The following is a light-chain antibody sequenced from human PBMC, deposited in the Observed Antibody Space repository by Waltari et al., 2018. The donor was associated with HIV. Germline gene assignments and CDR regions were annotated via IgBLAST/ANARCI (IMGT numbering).Light chain of an antibody. J-gene: IGLJ2*01. Sequence: NFMLTQPHSVSEYPGKKVTICCSCRRCSIASDYVRRYQQRPGSSPTTVIYEDNQIPSGVPDRFSGSIDSSSNSASLTISGLKTEDEADYYCQSYDSNNVLFGGGTKLTVL. V-gene: IGLV6-57*01. CDR2: EDN. CDR1: RCSIASDY. CDR3: QSYDSNNVL.